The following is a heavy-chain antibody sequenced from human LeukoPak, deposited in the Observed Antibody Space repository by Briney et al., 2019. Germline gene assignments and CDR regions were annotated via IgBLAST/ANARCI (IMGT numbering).Heavy chain of an antibody. J-gene: IGHJ4*02. CDR3: ARDESFAGDYPY. CDR2: IKEDGSEK. D-gene: IGHD4-17*01. Sequence: PGSSLRLSCAASGFTFSRFWMSWVRQAPGKGLEWVANIKEDGSEKYYVDSVKGRFTISRDNAKNSLYLQMNSLRAEDTAVYYCARDESFAGDYPYWGQGTLVTVSS. CDR1: GFTFSRFW. V-gene: IGHV3-7*01.